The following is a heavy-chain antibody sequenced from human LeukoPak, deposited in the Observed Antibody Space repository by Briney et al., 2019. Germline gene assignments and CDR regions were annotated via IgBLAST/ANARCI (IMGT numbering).Heavy chain of an antibody. V-gene: IGHV3-72*01. CDR1: GFPFSDHH. CDR3: TRDGGDDHGAFDI. Sequence: PGVSLRLFCIVSGFPFSDHHMHWLRQSTGKGLVWIGRVRNKKRCCNTEFFASVEGKFTISRDDSNNSPYVQMGSLKSDDKAVYFCTRDGGDDHGAFDIWGPRTTVTVSS. D-gene: IGHD3-16*01. J-gene: IGHJ3*02. CDR2: VRNKKRCCNT.